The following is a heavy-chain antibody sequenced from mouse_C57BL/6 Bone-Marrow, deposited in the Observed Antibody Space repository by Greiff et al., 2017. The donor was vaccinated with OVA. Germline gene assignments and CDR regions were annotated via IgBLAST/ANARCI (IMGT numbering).Heavy chain of an antibody. J-gene: IGHJ1*03. D-gene: IGHD2-1*01. CDR2: IYPGSGNT. Sequence: VQLQQSGAELVRPGASVKLSCKASGYTFTDYYINWVKQRPGQGLEWIARIYPGSGNTYYNEKFKGKATLTAEKSSSTAYMQLSSLTSEDSAVYFCARSWGNYWYFDVWGTGTTVTVSS. CDR3: ARSWGNYWYFDV. CDR1: GYTFTDYY. V-gene: IGHV1-76*01.